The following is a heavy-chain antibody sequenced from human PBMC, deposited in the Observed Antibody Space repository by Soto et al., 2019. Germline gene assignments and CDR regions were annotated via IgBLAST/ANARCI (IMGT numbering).Heavy chain of an antibody. CDR3: AKDTHYHDSSGFYIFDY. D-gene: IGHD3-22*01. V-gene: IGHV3-30*18. CDR1: GFTFNSYG. CDR2: ISYDGSNT. Sequence: QVQLVESGGGVVQPGRSLRLSCAASGFTFNSYGMHWVRQAPGKGLEWVARISYDGSNTNYVESVKGQFTISRDNSQNTVYLQMNSLRAEDTAVYYCAKDTHYHDSSGFYIFDYWGQGTLVTVSS. J-gene: IGHJ4*02.